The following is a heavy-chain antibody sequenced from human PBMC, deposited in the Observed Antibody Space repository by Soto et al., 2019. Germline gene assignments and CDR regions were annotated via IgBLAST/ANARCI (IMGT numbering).Heavy chain of an antibody. J-gene: IGHJ6*02. V-gene: IGHV5-10-1*01. Sequence: PGESLKISCQGSGYSFTTYWISWVRQMPGKGLEWMGKIDPGDSSTNYSPSFRGHITISVDRSINTAHLQFSSLKAADTAVYYCARLEKWYYNYYGSAVWGQGTMVTVSS. CDR1: GYSFTTYW. CDR2: IDPGDSST. CDR3: ARLEKWYYNYYGSAV. D-gene: IGHD1-26*01.